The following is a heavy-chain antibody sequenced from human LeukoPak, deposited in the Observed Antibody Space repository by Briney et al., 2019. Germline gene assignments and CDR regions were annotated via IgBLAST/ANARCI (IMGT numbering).Heavy chain of an antibody. V-gene: IGHV3-64*01. D-gene: IGHD3-10*01. CDR2: ITGSGGST. J-gene: IGHJ6*03. Sequence: GGSLRLSCAASGFTFSNYAMHWVRQAPGKGLEYVSAITGSGGSTYRANSVRGRFTISRDNSKNTVYLQMGSLRAEDMAVYYCARGPSGVFYMDVWGKGTTVTVSS. CDR1: GFTFSNYA. CDR3: ARGPSGVFYMDV.